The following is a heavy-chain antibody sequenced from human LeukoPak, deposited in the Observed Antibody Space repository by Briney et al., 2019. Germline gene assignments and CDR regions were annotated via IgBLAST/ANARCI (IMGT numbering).Heavy chain of an antibody. CDR1: GFTLRSYG. V-gene: IGHV3-21*01. J-gene: IGHJ4*02. Sequence: PGGSLRLSCAASGFTLRSYGMNWVRQAPGKGLEWVSYISTSSYYIYYADPVKGRFTISRDDAKNSLYLQMDSLRAEDTAIYYCARDASGSSTGLLDSWGQGIQVTVSS. D-gene: IGHD1-26*01. CDR3: ARDASGSSTGLLDS. CDR2: ISTSSYYI.